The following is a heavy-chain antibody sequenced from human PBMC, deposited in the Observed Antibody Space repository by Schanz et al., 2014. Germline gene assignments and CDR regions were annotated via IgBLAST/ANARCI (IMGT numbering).Heavy chain of an antibody. CDR1: GFTFADYY. Sequence: QVQLLESGGGLFKPGGSLRLSCAGSGFTFADYYMTWIRQAPGKGLEWISYVSSYDTTVSYADSVKGRFTISRDNAKNAVYLQMNSLRVEDTAVYYCARYGFRKFGVVYGLAVWGQGTTVTVS. J-gene: IGHJ6*02. CDR2: VSSYDTTV. V-gene: IGHV3-11*01. CDR3: ARYGFRKFGVVYGLAV. D-gene: IGHD3-3*01.